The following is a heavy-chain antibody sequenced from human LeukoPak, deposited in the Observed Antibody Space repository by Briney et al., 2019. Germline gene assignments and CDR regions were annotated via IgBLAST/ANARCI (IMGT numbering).Heavy chain of an antibody. CDR2: IKETGSER. D-gene: IGHD5-18*01. Sequence: PGGSLRLSCAASKFIFSDYYMTWVRQAPGKGLEGVATIKETGSERYYADSVKGRFTIARDNARNSLYLQMNSLRAEDTAVYHCARQSTHNTLDAFDIWGQGTMVTVSS. CDR1: KFIFSDYY. J-gene: IGHJ3*02. CDR3: ARQSTHNTLDAFDI. V-gene: IGHV3-7*01.